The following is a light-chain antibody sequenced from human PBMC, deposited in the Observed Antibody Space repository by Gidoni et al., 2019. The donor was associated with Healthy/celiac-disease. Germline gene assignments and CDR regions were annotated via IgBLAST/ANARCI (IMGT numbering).Light chain of an antibody. CDR1: QSVSSY. V-gene: IGKV3-11*01. CDR3: QQRSNWPRT. CDR2: DAS. Sequence: EIVLTQSPATLSLSPGERATLSCRASQSVSSYLALYQQKPGQAPRLLIDDASNRATGIPARFSGSGAGTDFTLTISSLEPEDFAVYYCQQRSNWPRTVGGGTKVEIK. J-gene: IGKJ4*01.